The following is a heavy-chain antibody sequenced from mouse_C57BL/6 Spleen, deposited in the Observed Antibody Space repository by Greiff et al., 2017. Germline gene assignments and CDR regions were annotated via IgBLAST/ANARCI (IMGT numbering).Heavy chain of an antibody. CDR2: IYPRSGNT. CDR1: GYTFTSYG. Sequence: QVQLQQSGAELARPGASVKLSCKASGYTFTSYGISWVKQRTGQGLEWIGEIYPRSGNTYYNEKFKGKATLTADKSSSTAYMELRSLTSEDSAVYFCARRGDITTVVDWYFDVWGTGTTVTVSS. J-gene: IGHJ1*03. CDR3: ARRGDITTVVDWYFDV. V-gene: IGHV1-81*01. D-gene: IGHD1-1*01.